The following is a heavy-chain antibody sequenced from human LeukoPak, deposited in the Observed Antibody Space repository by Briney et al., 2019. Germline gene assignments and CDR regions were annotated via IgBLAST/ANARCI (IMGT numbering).Heavy chain of an antibody. V-gene: IGHV3-23*01. J-gene: IGHJ4*02. CDR3: ARTYYYGSGSYYPFGY. Sequence: PGGSLRLSCAASGFTFSSYAMSWVGQAPGKGLDGVSAISGSGSSTYYADSVKGRFTISRDNSKNTLYLKMNSLTAEDTAVYYCARTYYYGSGSYYPFGYWGQGTLVTVSS. D-gene: IGHD3-10*01. CDR1: GFTFSSYA. CDR2: ISGSGSST.